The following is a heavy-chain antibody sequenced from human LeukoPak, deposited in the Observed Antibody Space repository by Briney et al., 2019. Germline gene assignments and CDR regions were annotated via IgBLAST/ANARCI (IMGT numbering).Heavy chain of an antibody. Sequence: PSETLSLTCTVSGGSISSSSYYWGWIRQPPGKGLEWIESIYYSGSTYYNPSLKSRVTISVDTSKNQFSLKLSSVTAADTAVYYCARLIVVPAAISDPFDYWGQGTLVTVSS. J-gene: IGHJ4*02. V-gene: IGHV4-39*01. CDR1: GGSISSSSYY. CDR3: ARLIVVPAAISDPFDY. CDR2: IYYSGST. D-gene: IGHD2-2*02.